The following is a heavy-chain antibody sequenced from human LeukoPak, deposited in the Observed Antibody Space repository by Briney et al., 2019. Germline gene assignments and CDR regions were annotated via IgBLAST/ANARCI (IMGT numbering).Heavy chain of an antibody. CDR2: ISSSGSTI. Sequence: GGSLRLSCAASGFTFSSYEMNWVRQAPGKGLEWVSYISSSGSTIYYADSVKGRFTISRDNAKNSLYLQMNSLSPDDTAVYYCAREGAWWFGEVWGQGALVTVSS. J-gene: IGHJ4*02. CDR1: GFTFSSYE. CDR3: AREGAWWFGEV. V-gene: IGHV3-48*03. D-gene: IGHD3-10*01.